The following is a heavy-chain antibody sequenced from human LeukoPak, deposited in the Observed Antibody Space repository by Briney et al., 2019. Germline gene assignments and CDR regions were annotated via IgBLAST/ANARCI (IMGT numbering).Heavy chain of an antibody. CDR2: MNPNSGNT. D-gene: IGHD5-12*01. Sequence: ASVKVSCKASGYTFTSYDINWVRQATGQGLEWMGWMNPNSGNTGYAQKFQGRVTMTRNPSISTAYMELSSLRSEDTAVYYCARAAGSGYEEDYWGQGTLVTVSS. J-gene: IGHJ4*02. V-gene: IGHV1-8*01. CDR3: ARAAGSGYEEDY. CDR1: GYTFTSYD.